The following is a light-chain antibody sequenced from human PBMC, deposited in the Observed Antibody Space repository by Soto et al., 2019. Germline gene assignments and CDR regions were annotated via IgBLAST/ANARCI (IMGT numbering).Light chain of an antibody. J-gene: IGLJ2*01. CDR3: CSYQGSSTSVV. CDR2: EGS. Sequence: QSVLTQPASVSGSPGQSITISCTGTSSDVGSYNLVSWYQQHPGKAPKLMIYEGSKRPSGVSNRFAGSKSGDTASLTISGLLAEEEAAYYCCSYQGSSTSVVFGGGTKLNVL. V-gene: IGLV2-23*01. CDR1: SSDVGSYNL.